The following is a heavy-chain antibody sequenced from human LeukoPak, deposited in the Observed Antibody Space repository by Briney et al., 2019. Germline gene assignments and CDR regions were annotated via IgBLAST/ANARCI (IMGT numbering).Heavy chain of an antibody. Sequence: GGSLRLSCAISGSSVSSNVMNWVRQAPGKGLEWLSAINSEGDTFYADSVRGRFAISRDDSQDTLYLHMNSLRVEDTAVYFCARDMDWSYDYWGQGTQVTVSS. D-gene: IGHD3/OR15-3a*01. V-gene: IGHV3-53*01. CDR1: GSSVSSNV. J-gene: IGHJ4*02. CDR3: ARDMDWSYDY. CDR2: INSEGDT.